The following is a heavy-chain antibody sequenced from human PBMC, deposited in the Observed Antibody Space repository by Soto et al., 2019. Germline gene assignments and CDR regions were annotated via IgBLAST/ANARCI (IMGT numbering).Heavy chain of an antibody. D-gene: IGHD6-13*01. CDR1: GFTFSSYA. Sequence: QVQLVESGGGVVQPGRSLRLSCAASGFTFSSYAMHWVRQAPGKGLEWVAVISYDGSNKYYADSVKGRFTISRDNSKNTLYLQMNSLRAEDTAVYYCAREVSSSWLQHYYYYYGMDVWGHGTTVTVSS. V-gene: IGHV3-30-3*01. CDR3: AREVSSSWLQHYYYYYGMDV. CDR2: ISYDGSNK. J-gene: IGHJ6*02.